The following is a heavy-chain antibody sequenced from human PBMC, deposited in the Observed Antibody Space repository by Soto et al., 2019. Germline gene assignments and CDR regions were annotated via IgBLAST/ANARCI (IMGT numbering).Heavy chain of an antibody. CDR2: INPSGGST. J-gene: IGHJ6*03. CDR3: ATPRIAAAGETYYMDV. Sequence: ASVKVSCKASGYTFTSYYMHWVRQAPGQGLEWMGIINPSGGSTSYAQKFQGRVTMTRDTSTSTVYMELSSLRSEDTAVYYCATPRIAAAGETYYMDVWGKGTTVTVSS. D-gene: IGHD6-13*01. V-gene: IGHV1-46*03. CDR1: GYTFTSYY.